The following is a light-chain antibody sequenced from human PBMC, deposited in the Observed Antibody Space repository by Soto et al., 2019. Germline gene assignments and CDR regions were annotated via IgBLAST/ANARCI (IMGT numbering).Light chain of an antibody. CDR3: QQYDSSSPT. CDR2: DAS. CDR1: QSISVW. Sequence: DIQMTQSPSSLSASVGDRVTITCRASQSISVWLAWYQQRPGKAPKFLIYDASNLETGVSSRFSGSGSGTEFTLTIRSLQPDDFATYYCQQYDSSSPTFGQGTKLEIK. V-gene: IGKV1-5*01. J-gene: IGKJ2*01.